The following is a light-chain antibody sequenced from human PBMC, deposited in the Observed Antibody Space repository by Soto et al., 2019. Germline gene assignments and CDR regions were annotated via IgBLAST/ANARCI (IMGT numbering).Light chain of an antibody. V-gene: IGKV1-5*01. CDR3: QQYDTYPLT. Sequence: DIQMAQSPSTLSASVGDRVTITCRASQNIDSWLAWYQHKPGIAAKVLIYDASSLETGVPSRFSGSGSGTEFSLTISSLRPDDFATYYCQQYDTYPLTFGQGTKVEIK. CDR1: QNIDSW. CDR2: DAS. J-gene: IGKJ1*01.